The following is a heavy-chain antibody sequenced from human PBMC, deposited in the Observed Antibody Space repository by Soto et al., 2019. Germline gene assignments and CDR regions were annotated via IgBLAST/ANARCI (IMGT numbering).Heavy chain of an antibody. V-gene: IGHV1-58*02. D-gene: IGHD3-22*01. CDR3: AAVPYYYDSSAYYFAY. Sequence: GASVKVSCKASGGTFSSYAISWVRQAPGQGLEWIGWIVVGSGNTNYAQKFQERVTITRDMSTSTAYMQLSSLGSEDTAVYYCAAVPYYYDSSAYYFAYWGQGTLVTVSS. CDR1: GGTFSSYA. CDR2: IVVGSGNT. J-gene: IGHJ4*02.